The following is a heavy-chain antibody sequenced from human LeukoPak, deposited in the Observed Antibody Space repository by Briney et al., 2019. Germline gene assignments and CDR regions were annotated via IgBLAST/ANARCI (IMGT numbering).Heavy chain of an antibody. CDR1: GFTFSSYD. Sequence: PGGSLRLSCAASGFTFSSYDMHWVRQAPGKGLEWVAGISYDGSNKYYTDSVKGRFTISRDNSKNTLYLQMNSLRAEDTALYYCTKEAYSDGYFDSWVVGTLVTVSS. D-gene: IGHD5-18*01. CDR3: TKEAYSDGYFDS. J-gene: IGHJ4*02. CDR2: ISYDGSNK. V-gene: IGHV3-30*18.